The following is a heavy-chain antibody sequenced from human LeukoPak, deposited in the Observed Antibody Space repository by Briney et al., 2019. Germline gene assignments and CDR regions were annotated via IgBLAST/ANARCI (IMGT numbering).Heavy chain of an antibody. V-gene: IGHV3-21*01. D-gene: IGHD1-26*01. J-gene: IGHJ4*02. Sequence: GGSLRLSCAASGFTFSSYSMNWVRQAPGKGLEWFSSISSSSSYIYYADSVKGRFTISRDNAKNSLYLQMNSLRAEDTAVYYCARDRDSGSSLDYWGQGTLVTVSS. CDR1: GFTFSSYS. CDR2: ISSSSSYI. CDR3: ARDRDSGSSLDY.